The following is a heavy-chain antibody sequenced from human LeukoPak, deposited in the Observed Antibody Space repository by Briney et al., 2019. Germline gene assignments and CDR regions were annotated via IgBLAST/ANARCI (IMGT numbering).Heavy chain of an antibody. CDR1: GFTFSDYY. D-gene: IGHD6-13*01. CDR2: ISSSGSTI. Sequence: PGGSLRLSCAASGFTFSDYYMSWIRQAPGKGLEWVSYISSSGSTIYYADSVKGRFTISRDNAKNSLYLQMNSLRAEDTAVYYCATDSSSWYRYYFDYWGQGTLVTVSS. V-gene: IGHV3-11*01. J-gene: IGHJ4*02. CDR3: ATDSSSWYRYYFDY.